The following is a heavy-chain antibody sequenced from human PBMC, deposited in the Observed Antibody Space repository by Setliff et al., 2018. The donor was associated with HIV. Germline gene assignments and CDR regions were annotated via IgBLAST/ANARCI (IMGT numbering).Heavy chain of an antibody. CDR2: IYTDDSNT. CDR3: AKHFLLWSNAFHI. CDR1: GFTFSSFA. D-gene: IGHD2-21*01. Sequence: GGSLRLSCAASGFTFSSFAMTWVRQAPGKGLEWVSIIYTDDSNTYYAESVKGRFTISRDNSKNTLCLQMNSLRAEDTAVYYCAKHFLLWSNAFHIWGRGTMVTVSS. V-gene: IGHV3-23*03. J-gene: IGHJ3*02.